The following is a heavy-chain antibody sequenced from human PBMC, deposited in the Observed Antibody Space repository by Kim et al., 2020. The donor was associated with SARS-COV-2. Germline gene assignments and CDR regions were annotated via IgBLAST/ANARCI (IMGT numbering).Heavy chain of an antibody. CDR1: GGSFSGYY. D-gene: IGHD3-3*01. V-gene: IGHV4-34*01. J-gene: IGHJ5*02. CDR3: ARGGNGDDFWSGYYISKANWFDP. CDR2: INHSGST. Sequence: SETLSLTCAVYGGSFSGYYWSWIRQPPGKGLEWIGEINHSGSTNYNPSLKSRVTISVDTSKNQFSLKLSSVTAADTAVYYCARGGNGDDFWSGYYISKANWFDPWGQGTLVTVSS.